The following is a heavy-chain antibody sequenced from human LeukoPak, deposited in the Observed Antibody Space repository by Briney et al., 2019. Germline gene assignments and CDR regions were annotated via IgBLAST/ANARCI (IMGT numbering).Heavy chain of an antibody. CDR2: IYHSGST. CDR1: GGSISSSSYY. CDR3: ARGQVVGFDAFDI. D-gene: IGHD3-22*01. V-gene: IGHV4-39*07. Sequence: SETLSLTCTVSGGSISSSSYYWGWIRQPPGKGLEWIGSIYHSGSTYYNPSLKSRVTISVDTSKNQFSLKLSSVTAADTAVYYCARGQVVGFDAFDIWGQGTMVTVSS. J-gene: IGHJ3*02.